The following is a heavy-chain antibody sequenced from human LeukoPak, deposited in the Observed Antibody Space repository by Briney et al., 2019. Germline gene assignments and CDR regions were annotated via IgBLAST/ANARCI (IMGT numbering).Heavy chain of an antibody. CDR3: TSPLRYSSGWYYFDY. CDR1: GFTFSGSA. V-gene: IGHV3-73*01. Sequence: GGSLRLSCAASGFTFSGSAIHWVRQASGKGLEWVGRIRSKANSYATTYAASVKDRFTISRDDSKNTAYLQMNSLKTEDTAVYYCTSPLRYSSGWYYFDYWGQGTLVTVSS. CDR2: IRSKANSYAT. D-gene: IGHD6-19*01. J-gene: IGHJ4*02.